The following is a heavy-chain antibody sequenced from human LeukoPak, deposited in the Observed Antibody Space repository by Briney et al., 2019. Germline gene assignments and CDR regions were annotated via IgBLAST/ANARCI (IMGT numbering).Heavy chain of an antibody. CDR2: INPDRRAT. CDR3: ARGFEYGWFDP. J-gene: IGHJ5*02. V-gene: IGHV1-2*02. Sequence: ASVKVSCKASGYTFSAYFIHWVRQAPGQGLKWMGWINPDRRATTYAQKFQGRVTMTLDTSITTVHMELSRLTSDDTAVYYCARGFEYGWFDPWGQGTLVTVSS. D-gene: IGHD2-2*01. CDR1: GYTFSAYF.